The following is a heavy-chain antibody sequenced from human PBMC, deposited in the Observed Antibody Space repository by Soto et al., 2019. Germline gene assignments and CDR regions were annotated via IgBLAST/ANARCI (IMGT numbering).Heavy chain of an antibody. CDR2: ISSSGYF. Sequence: GGSLRLSCAASGFNFNSYTLNWGRQAPGTRLELLSSISSSGYFFFTDSVRGRFTISRDNAKNSVYLQINSLRAEDTAVYFCARDCSGGSCYPGMDVWGQGTTVTVSS. J-gene: IGHJ6*02. CDR1: GFNFNSYT. CDR3: ARDCSGGSCYPGMDV. D-gene: IGHD2-15*01. V-gene: IGHV3-21*01.